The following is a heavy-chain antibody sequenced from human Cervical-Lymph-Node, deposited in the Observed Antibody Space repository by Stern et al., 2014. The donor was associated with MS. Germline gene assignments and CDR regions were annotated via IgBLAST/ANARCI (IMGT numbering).Heavy chain of an antibody. Sequence: QVTLRESGPTLVKPTQTLTLTCDFSGFSLTTSGVGVGWIRQPPGKALEWLALLYWDDKKRYSPSWKNRLSIITDAAKNQVVLTMTNMDPVETGTYYCAHRSTSVAGAWASWGQGILVVVSS. J-gene: IGHJ5*02. V-gene: IGHV2-5*02. CDR3: AHRSTSVAGAWAS. CDR2: LYWDDKK. D-gene: IGHD1-26*01. CDR1: GFSLTTSGVG.